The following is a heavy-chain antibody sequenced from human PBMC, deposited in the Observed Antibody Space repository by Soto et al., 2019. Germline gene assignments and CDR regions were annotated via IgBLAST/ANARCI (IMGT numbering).Heavy chain of an antibody. D-gene: IGHD6-19*01. Sequence: QVQLVQSGAEVKKPGASVKVSCKASGYAFASYGINWVRQAPGQGLEWMGWISPHNGNTNYEQNLQGRVTMTTDTSTSTAFTDLRSLRSDDTAVYYCATSLGYTSGWEFDYWGQGTLVTVSS. J-gene: IGHJ4*02. CDR3: ATSLGYTSGWEFDY. CDR1: GYAFASYG. V-gene: IGHV1-18*01. CDR2: ISPHNGNT.